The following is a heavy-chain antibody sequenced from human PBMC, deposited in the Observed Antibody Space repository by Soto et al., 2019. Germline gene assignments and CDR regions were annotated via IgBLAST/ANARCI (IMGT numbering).Heavy chain of an antibody. J-gene: IGHJ6*02. CDR2: ISYDGSNK. CDR1: GFTFSSYG. CDR3: AKDLPDIVATSGLGMDV. V-gene: IGHV3-30*18. D-gene: IGHD5-12*01. Sequence: PGGSLRLSCAASGFTFSSYGMHWVRQAPGKGLEWVAVISYDGSNKYYADSVKGRFTISRDNSKNTLYLQMNSLRAEDTAVYYCAKDLPDIVATSGLGMDVWGQATTVTVSS.